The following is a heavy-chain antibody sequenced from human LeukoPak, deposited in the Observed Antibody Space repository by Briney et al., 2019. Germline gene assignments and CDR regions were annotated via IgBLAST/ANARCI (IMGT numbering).Heavy chain of an antibody. Sequence: GESLKISCKGSGFRFTNYWIGWVRQMPGKGLEWMGIIYSGDSDTRYSSSFQGQVTISADKSISTAYLQWSSLKASDTAMYYCARRQYSGDAFDIWGQGTMVTVSS. CDR2: IYSGDSDT. CDR3: ARRQYSGDAFDI. J-gene: IGHJ3*02. V-gene: IGHV5-51*01. D-gene: IGHD5-12*01. CDR1: GFRFTNYW.